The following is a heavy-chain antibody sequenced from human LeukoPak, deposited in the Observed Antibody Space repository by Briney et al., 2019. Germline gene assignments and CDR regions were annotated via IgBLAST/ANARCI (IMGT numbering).Heavy chain of an antibody. CDR1: GYTFTSYG. V-gene: IGHV1-18*01. D-gene: IGHD6-13*01. Sequence: ASVKVSCKASGYTFTSYGISWVRQAPGQGLEWMGWISAYNGNTNYAQKLQGRVTMTTDTSTNTAYMELRSLRSDDTDVYYCARSKWAAGGDYYHYMDVWGKGTTVTVSS. CDR2: ISAYNGNT. J-gene: IGHJ6*03. CDR3: ARSKWAAGGDYYHYMDV.